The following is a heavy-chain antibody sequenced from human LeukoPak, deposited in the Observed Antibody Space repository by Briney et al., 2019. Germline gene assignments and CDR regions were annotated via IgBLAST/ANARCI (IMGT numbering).Heavy chain of an antibody. Sequence: ASVKVSCKASKYSFTGYYMHWVRQAPGQGLEWMGWINPNSGGTNYAQKFQGRVTMTRDTSISTAYLELSRLRSDDTAVYYCARDQKWELLAAFDIWGQPTMVTVSS. CDR3: ARDQKWELLAAFDI. CDR2: INPNSGGT. D-gene: IGHD1-26*01. CDR1: KYSFTGYY. J-gene: IGHJ3*02. V-gene: IGHV1-2*02.